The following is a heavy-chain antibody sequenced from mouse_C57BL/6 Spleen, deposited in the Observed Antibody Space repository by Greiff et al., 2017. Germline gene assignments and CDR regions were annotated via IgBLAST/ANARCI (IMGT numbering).Heavy chain of an antibody. D-gene: IGHD1-1*01. CDR1: GFNIKDYS. CDR2: IDPEDGET. Sequence: VQLRQSGAELVKPGASVKLSCTASGFNIKDYSMHWVKQRTEQGLEWIGRIDPEDGETKYAPKFQGKATITADTSSNTAYLQLSSLTSEDTAVYYCASAPYGSSRYFDVWGTGTTVTVSS. CDR3: ASAPYGSSRYFDV. J-gene: IGHJ1*03. V-gene: IGHV14-2*01.